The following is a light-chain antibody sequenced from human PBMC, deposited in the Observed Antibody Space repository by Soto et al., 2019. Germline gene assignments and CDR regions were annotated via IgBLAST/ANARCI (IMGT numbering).Light chain of an antibody. CDR3: QQYGSSPLT. CDR1: QSVSSSY. J-gene: IGKJ4*01. V-gene: IGKV3-20*01. Sequence: EIVLTQSPGTLSLSPGERATLSCRASQSVSSSYLAWYQQKPGQAPRLLIYGASSRDTGIPDRFSGSGSGTGFTLTISRLEPEDFAVYYCQQYGSSPLTFGGGTKVEIK. CDR2: GAS.